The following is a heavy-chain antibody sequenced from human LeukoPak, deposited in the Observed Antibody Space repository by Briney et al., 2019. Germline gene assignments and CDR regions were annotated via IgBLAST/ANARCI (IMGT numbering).Heavy chain of an antibody. D-gene: IGHD6-13*01. V-gene: IGHV3-7*03. CDR2: IKQDGSEK. Sequence: GGSLRLSCAASGFTFSRYWMSWVRQAPGKGLEWVANIKQDGSEKYYVDSVKGRFTISRGNAKNSLYLQMNSLRAEDTAVYYCARDARQQLVERFDYWGQGTLVTVSS. J-gene: IGHJ4*02. CDR3: ARDARQQLVERFDY. CDR1: GFTFSRYW.